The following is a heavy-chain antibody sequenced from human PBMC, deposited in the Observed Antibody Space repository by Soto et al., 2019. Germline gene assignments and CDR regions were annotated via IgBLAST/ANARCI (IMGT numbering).Heavy chain of an antibody. CDR1: GFTFNKYW. Sequence: GGSLRLSXEPSGFTFNKYWMHWVRQAPGKGLVWVSRINSDGSNRRYADSVQGRFTISRDNAKNTLFLQMNSLRDADTVVNFCARRCNRPNCYGMDDWGQGTTVTVSS. J-gene: IGHJ6*02. CDR3: ARRCNRPNCYGMDD. D-gene: IGHD3-10*01. V-gene: IGHV3-74*01. CDR2: INSDGSNR.